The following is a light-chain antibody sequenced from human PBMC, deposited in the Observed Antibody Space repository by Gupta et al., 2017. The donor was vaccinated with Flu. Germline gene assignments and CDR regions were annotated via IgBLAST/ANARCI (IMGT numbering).Light chain of an antibody. CDR2: AAS. V-gene: IGKV1-39*01. J-gene: IGKJ4*01. Sequence: DTQMTQSPSSLSASVGDRVTITCRASQRISNYLHWYQQKPGEAPKLLIFAASSLESGVPSRFSGSGSGTDFTLTISSLQPEDIGTYYCQQSDSAPQLSFGGGTKVEIK. CDR1: QRISNY. CDR3: QQSDSAPQLS.